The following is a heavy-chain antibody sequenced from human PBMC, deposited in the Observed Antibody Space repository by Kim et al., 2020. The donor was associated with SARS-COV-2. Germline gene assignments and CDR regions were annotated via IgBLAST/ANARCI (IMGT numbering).Heavy chain of an antibody. V-gene: IGHV3-33*03. CDR1: GFAFSSHG. Sequence: GGSLRLSCEASGFAFSSHGMHWVRQAPGKGLEWVGIIWNDGSYAYYGDSVKGRFTISRDNSKNTLYLQMNNLRVEDTAVYYCAKAGSGGVGCFYMDCWGLGTLITVSS. D-gene: IGHD2-15*01. CDR2: IWNDGSYA. J-gene: IGHJ4*02. CDR3: AKAGSGGVGCFYMDC.